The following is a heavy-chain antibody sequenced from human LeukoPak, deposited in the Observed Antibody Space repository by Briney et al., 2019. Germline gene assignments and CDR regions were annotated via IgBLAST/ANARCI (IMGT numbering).Heavy chain of an antibody. CDR2: ISSDGNNK. J-gene: IGHJ5*02. D-gene: IGHD3-9*01. CDR3: ARDPPTYYDILHPPEYWFDP. V-gene: IGHV3-30-3*01. CDR1: GFTFSSYA. Sequence: QSGGSLRLSCAASGFTFSSYAMSWVRQAPGKGLEWVAVISSDGNNKYYTASVKGRFIISRDNSKNTLYLQMNSLRTEDTAVYYCARDPPTYYDILHPPEYWFDPWGQGTLVTVSS.